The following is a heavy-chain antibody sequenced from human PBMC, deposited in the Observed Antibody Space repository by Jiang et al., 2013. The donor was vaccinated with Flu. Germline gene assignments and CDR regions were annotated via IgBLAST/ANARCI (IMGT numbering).Heavy chain of an antibody. CDR3: ARLLPHYYYYMDV. CDR2: KH. V-gene: IGHV4-34*01. CDR1: GPSVVTT. D-gene: IGHD2-15*01. J-gene: IGHJ6*03. Sequence: LKPSETPVPHLRCLYGPSVVTTGAGSASPQEGAGVDWGNKHQLQPSLKSRVTISVDTSKNQFSLKLSSVTAADTAVYYCARLLPHYYYYMDVWGKGTKVTVSS.